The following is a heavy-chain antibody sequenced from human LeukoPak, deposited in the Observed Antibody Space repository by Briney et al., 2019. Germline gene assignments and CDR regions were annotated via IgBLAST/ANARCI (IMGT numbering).Heavy chain of an antibody. D-gene: IGHD3-22*01. CDR3: ARDNPPAWYYESSGYGPNDASDI. V-gene: IGHV4-4*07. J-gene: IGHJ3*02. Sequence: ASETLSLTCTVSGDSISSYYWSWIRQPAGKGLDWIGRIYTSGSTTYNPSFKSRVTMSVDTSRNQFSLKLNSVTAADTAVYYCARDNPPAWYYESSGYGPNDASDIWGQGTLVTVSS. CDR1: GDSISSYY. CDR2: IYTSGST.